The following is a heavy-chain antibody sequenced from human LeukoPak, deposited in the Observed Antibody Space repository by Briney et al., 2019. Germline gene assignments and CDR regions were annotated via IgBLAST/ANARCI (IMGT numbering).Heavy chain of an antibody. CDR3: ARTGPFGDVYYFDH. CDR1: GYTSTSFG. V-gene: IGHV1-18*01. Sequence: ASVKVSCKASGYTSTSFGLGWVRQAPGHGLEYMGWIRPYNGDTNYPQNFQGRVTMTTDTSTTTAYMELRSLRSDDTAVYYCARTGPFGDVYYFDHWGQGVLVTVSS. J-gene: IGHJ4*02. D-gene: IGHD4-17*01. CDR2: IRPYNGDT.